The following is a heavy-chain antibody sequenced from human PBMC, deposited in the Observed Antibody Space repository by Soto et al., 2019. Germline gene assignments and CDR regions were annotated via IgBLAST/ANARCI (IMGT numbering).Heavy chain of an antibody. D-gene: IGHD3-22*01. CDR2: IIPIFGTA. CDR3: ARDPHYYDTSNNWFDP. V-gene: IGHV1-69*13. J-gene: IGHJ5*02. CDR1: GGTFSSYA. Sequence: GASVKVSCKASGGTFSSYAISWVRQAPGQGLEWMGGIIPIFGTANYAQKFQGRVTIAADESTSTAYMELSSLRSEDTAVYYCARDPHYYDTSNNWFDPWGQGTLVTVS.